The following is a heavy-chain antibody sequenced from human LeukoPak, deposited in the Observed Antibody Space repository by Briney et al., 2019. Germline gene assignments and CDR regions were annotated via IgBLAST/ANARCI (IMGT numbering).Heavy chain of an antibody. CDR3: ARRGNDAFDI. J-gene: IGHJ3*02. Sequence: SETLSLTXAVSGYSISSGYYWGWIRQPPGKRLEWIGSIYHSGSTYYNPSLKSRVTISVDTSKNQFSLKLSSVTAADTAVYYCARRGNDAFDIWGQGTMVTVSS. CDR2: IYHSGST. D-gene: IGHD6-25*01. CDR1: GYSISSGYY. V-gene: IGHV4-38-2*01.